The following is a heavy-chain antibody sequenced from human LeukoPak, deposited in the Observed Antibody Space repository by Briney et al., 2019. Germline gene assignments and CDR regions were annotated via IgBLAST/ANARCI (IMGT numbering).Heavy chain of an antibody. D-gene: IGHD3-9*01. CDR1: GFSFTDYP. V-gene: IGHV3-48*02. CDR3: ATDQRYAFDY. J-gene: IGHJ4*01. Sequence: PGGSLRISCATSGFSFTDYPMNWVREAPGKGLEWISNIRTTAEGAKYAYYADSVKGRVTISRDDGKNTLYLHMNSLRDDDTAVYYCATDQRYAFDYWGHGILVTVSS. CDR2: IRTTAEGAKYA.